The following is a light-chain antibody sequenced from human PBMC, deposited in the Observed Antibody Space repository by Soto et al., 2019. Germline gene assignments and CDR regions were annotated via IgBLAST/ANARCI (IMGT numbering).Light chain of an antibody. Sequence: QSALTQPASVSGSPGQSITISCTGTSSDVGGYNYVSWYQQHPGKAPKLMIYDVSNRPSGVSNRFSGSKSGNTASLTISGIQAEDEADYYCRSYTSSSTLVFGTGTKLTVL. CDR2: DVS. CDR1: SSDVGGYNY. CDR3: RSYTSSSTLV. V-gene: IGLV2-14*01. J-gene: IGLJ1*01.